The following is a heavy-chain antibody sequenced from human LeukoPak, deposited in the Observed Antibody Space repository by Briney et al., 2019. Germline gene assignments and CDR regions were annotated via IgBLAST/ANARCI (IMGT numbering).Heavy chain of an antibody. D-gene: IGHD5-12*01. J-gene: IGHJ4*02. CDR1: GYTFTGYY. V-gene: IGHV1-18*04. CDR3: AGGPDIVATIGDY. CDR2: ISAYNGNT. Sequence: ASVKVSCKASGYTFTGYYMHWVRQAPGQGLEWMGWISAYNGNTNYAQKLQGRVTMTTGTSTSTAYMEPRSLRSDDTAVYYCAGGPDIVATIGDYWGQGTLVTVSS.